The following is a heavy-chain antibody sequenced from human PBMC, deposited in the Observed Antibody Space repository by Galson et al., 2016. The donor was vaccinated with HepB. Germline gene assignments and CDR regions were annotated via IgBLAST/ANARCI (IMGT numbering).Heavy chain of an antibody. Sequence: SLRLSCAASGFSFSGSSMHWVRQASGKGLEWVGRIRSKAKSYATAYGASVTGRFTISRDDSKNTVYLQMNSLKTEDTAVYFCTRGGSSGCYSGMDVWGQGTTVTVSS. V-gene: IGHV3-73*01. CDR2: IRSKAKSYAT. CDR3: TRGGSSGCYSGMDV. D-gene: IGHD3-22*01. CDR1: GFSFSGSS. J-gene: IGHJ6*02.